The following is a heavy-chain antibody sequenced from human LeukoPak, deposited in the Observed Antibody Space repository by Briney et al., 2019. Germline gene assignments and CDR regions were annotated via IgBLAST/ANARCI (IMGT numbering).Heavy chain of an antibody. D-gene: IGHD6-13*01. CDR2: IKQDGIET. J-gene: IGHJ3*02. CDR3: ARFIASPGPDAFDI. CDR1: GFNSGNYW. V-gene: IGHV3-7*01. Sequence: GGSLRLSCAASGFNSGNYWMSWVRQAPGQRLEWLANIKQDGIETYYLDSVKGRFTISRDSARNSVYLQMNSLRADETAVYFCARFIASPGPDAFDIWGQGTLVTVSS.